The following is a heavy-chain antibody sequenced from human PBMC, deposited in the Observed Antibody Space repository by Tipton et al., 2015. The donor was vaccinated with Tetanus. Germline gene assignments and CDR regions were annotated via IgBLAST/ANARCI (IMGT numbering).Heavy chain of an antibody. V-gene: IGHV3-7*01. D-gene: IGHD4-23*01. CDR1: GFTFSSYW. J-gene: IGHJ4*02. CDR2: IKQDGSEK. CDR3: ARDYGGNPHYFDY. Sequence: GSLRLSCAASGFTFSSYWMSWVRQAPGKGLEWVANIKQDGSEKYYVDSVKGRFTISRDNAKNSLYLQMNSLRAEDTAVYYCARDYGGNPHYFDYWGQGTLVTVSS.